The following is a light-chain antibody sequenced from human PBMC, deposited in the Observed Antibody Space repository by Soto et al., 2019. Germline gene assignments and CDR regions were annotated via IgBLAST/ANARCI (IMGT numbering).Light chain of an antibody. Sequence: EIVMTQSPATLSVSPGERATLSCRASHSVSSNLAWYQQRPGQAPRLLIYGASTRATAIPARFSGSGSGTEFTLTISGLQSEDFAVYYCQQYITWPPQAFGQGTKV. CDR3: QQYITWPPQA. J-gene: IGKJ1*01. V-gene: IGKV3-15*01. CDR1: HSVSSN. CDR2: GAS.